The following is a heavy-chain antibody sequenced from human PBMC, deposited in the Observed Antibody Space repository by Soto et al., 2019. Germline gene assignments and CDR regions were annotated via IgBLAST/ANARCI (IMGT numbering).Heavy chain of an antibody. CDR1: GYTFTSYG. CDR2: ISAYNGNT. D-gene: IGHD2-2*01. Sequence: ASVKVSCKASGYTFTSYGISWVRQAPGQGLEWMGWISAYNGNTNYAQKLQGRVTMTTDTSTSTAYMELRSLRSDDTAVYYCARDRSVGVVPAALNWFDPWGKGTLVTVSS. CDR3: ARDRSVGVVPAALNWFDP. V-gene: IGHV1-18*01. J-gene: IGHJ5*02.